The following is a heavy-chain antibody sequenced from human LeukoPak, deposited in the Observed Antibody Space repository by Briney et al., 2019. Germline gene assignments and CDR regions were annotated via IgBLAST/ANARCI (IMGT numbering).Heavy chain of an antibody. CDR2: IYDSGST. Sequence: SETLSLTCTVSGGSIYSSSYYWGWIRQPPGKGLEWIGHIYDSGSTNYDPSLKSRVTISVDTSKNQFSLKLSSVTAADTAVYYCARRQLGAYGNYFDYWGQGTLVTVSS. CDR1: GGSIYSSSYY. V-gene: IGHV4-61*05. J-gene: IGHJ4*02. D-gene: IGHD4-17*01. CDR3: ARRQLGAYGNYFDY.